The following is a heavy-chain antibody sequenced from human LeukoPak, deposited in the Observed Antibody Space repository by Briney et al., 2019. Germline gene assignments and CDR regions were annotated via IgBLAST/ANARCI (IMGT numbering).Heavy chain of an antibody. V-gene: IGHV4-34*01. D-gene: IGHD2/OR15-2a*01. CDR2: INHSGST. Sequence: SETLSLTCAVYGGSFSGYYWSWIRQPPGKGLEWIGEINHSGSTNYNPSLKSRVTISVDTSKNQFSLKLSSVTAADTAVYYRARRLEEDSSLYWGQGTLVTVSS. CDR1: GGSFSGYY. J-gene: IGHJ4*02. CDR3: ARRLEEDSSLY.